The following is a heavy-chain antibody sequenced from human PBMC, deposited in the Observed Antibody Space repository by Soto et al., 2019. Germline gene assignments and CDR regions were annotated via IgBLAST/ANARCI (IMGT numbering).Heavy chain of an antibody. V-gene: IGHV4-31*03. CDR1: GGSTSSGTYY. J-gene: IGHJ4*02. Sequence: SETLSFTCTVSGGSTSSGTYYWSWIRQHPGKGLEWIGYIYYSGGTYQNPSLKSRVTISLDTSKNQFSLKLSSVTAADTAIYYCAGDFRGYGRFDYWGQGTLVTVS. CDR3: AGDFRGYGRFDY. CDR2: IYYSGGT. D-gene: IGHD5-12*01.